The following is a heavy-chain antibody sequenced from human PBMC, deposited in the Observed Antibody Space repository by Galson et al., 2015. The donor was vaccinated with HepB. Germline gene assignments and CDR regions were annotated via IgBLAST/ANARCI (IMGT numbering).Heavy chain of an antibody. Sequence: SLRLSCAVSGFSFSDHYIDWVRQAPGKGLEWVGRSRNKPKGYSTAYAASVKGRFTVSRDDSKNSVFLQMNSLRSEDTAVYYCARSEVTTVVTDFDSWGQGTLVTGSS. J-gene: IGHJ4*02. CDR1: GFSFSDHY. CDR2: SRNKPKGYST. CDR3: ARSEVTTVVTDFDS. V-gene: IGHV3-72*01. D-gene: IGHD4-23*01.